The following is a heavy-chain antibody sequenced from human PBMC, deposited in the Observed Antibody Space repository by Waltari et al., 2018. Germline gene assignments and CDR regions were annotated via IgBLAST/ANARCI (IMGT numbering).Heavy chain of an antibody. J-gene: IGHJ6*03. CDR1: GYTFTSYG. V-gene: IGHV1-18*01. CDR3: ARDWKIGLEQIRGTHYYYWDG. CDR2: ISAYNGNT. Sequence: QVQLVQSGAEVKKPGASVQVSCKASGYTFTSYGISWVRQAPGQGLEWMGWISAYNGNTNYAQKLQGRVTMTTYTTASTAYMEGRGLRSDETAVYYCARDWKIGLEQIRGTHYYYWDGWGKGTAVTV. D-gene: IGHD1-1*01.